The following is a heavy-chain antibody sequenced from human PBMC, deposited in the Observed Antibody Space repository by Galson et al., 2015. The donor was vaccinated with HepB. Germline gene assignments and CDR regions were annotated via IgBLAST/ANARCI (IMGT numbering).Heavy chain of an antibody. CDR2: IYYSGGT. V-gene: IGHV4-59*08. CDR1: GESVSPYY. Sequence: SETLSLTCNVSGESVSPYYWSWIRQTPGKGLEWIAYIYYSGGTNYNPSLKSRVTISIDTSKKQVSLKMNSVTAADTAVYYCARQRRSGWYGGYLDYWGQGNLVTVSS. CDR3: ARQRRSGWYGGYLDY. D-gene: IGHD6-19*01. J-gene: IGHJ4*02.